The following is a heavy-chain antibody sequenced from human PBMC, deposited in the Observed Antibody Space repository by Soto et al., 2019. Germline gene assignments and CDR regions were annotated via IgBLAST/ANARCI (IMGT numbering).Heavy chain of an antibody. CDR3: ATEASITMVLGVIGGWFDWFDP. V-gene: IGHV1-24*01. D-gene: IGHD3-10*01. CDR2: FDPEDGET. J-gene: IGHJ5*02. Sequence: ASVKVSCKVSGYTLTELSMHWVRQAPGKGLEWMGGFDPEDGETIYAQKFQGRVTMTEDTSTDTAYMELSSLRSEDTAVYYCATEASITMVLGVIGGWFDWFDPWGQGTLVTVSS. CDR1: GYTLTELS.